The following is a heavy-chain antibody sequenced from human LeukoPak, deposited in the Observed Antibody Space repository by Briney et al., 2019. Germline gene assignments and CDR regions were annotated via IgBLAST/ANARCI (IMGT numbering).Heavy chain of an antibody. CDR1: GFTFSSYG. CDR3: AKTPATTRQFYFDY. J-gene: IGHJ4*02. Sequence: PGGSLRLSCAASGFTFSSYGMHWVRQAPGKGLEWVAFIRYDGSNKYYADSVKGRFTISRDNSKNTLYLQMNSLRAEDTAVYYCAKTPATTRQFYFDYWGQGALVTVSS. D-gene: IGHD1-7*01. V-gene: IGHV3-30*02. CDR2: IRYDGSNK.